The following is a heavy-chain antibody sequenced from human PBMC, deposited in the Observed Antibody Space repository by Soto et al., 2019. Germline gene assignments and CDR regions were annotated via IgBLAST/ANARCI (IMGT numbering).Heavy chain of an antibody. CDR2: ISWNSGSI. Sequence: GGSLRLSCAASGFTFDDYAMHWVRQAPGKGLEWVSGISWNSGSIGYADSVKDRFTISRDNAKNSLYLQMNSLRAEDTALYYCAKGSNYGYYYYGMDVWGQGTTVTVSS. CDR3: AKGSNYGYYYYGMDV. CDR1: GFTFDDYA. V-gene: IGHV3-9*01. J-gene: IGHJ6*02. D-gene: IGHD4-4*01.